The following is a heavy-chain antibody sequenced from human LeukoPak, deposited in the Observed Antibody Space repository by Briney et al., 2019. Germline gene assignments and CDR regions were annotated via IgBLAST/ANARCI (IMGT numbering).Heavy chain of an antibody. CDR3: TRGYLPYYYYGMDV. CDR2: IRSKAYGGTT. Sequence: PGGSLRLSCTASGFTFGDYAMSWVRQAPGKGLEWVGFIRSKAYGGTTEYAASVKGRFTISRDDSKSIAYLQMNSLKTEDTAVYYCTRGYLPYYYYGMDVWGQGTTVTVSS. V-gene: IGHV3-49*04. D-gene: IGHD5-18*01. J-gene: IGHJ6*02. CDR1: GFTFGDYA.